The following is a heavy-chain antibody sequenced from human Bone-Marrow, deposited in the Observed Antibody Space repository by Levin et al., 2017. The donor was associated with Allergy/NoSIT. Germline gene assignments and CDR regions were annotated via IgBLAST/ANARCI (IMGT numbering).Heavy chain of an antibody. CDR3: ARAQGGSSSY. CDR2: ISYDGSNK. V-gene: IGHV3-30-3*01. Sequence: LSLTCAASGFTFRSYAMHWVRQAPGKGLEWVAVISYDGSNKYYADSVKGRFTISRDNSKNTLYLQMNSLRAEDTAVYYCARAQGGSSSYWGQGTLVTVSS. J-gene: IGHJ4*02. D-gene: IGHD6-6*01. CDR1: GFTFRSYA.